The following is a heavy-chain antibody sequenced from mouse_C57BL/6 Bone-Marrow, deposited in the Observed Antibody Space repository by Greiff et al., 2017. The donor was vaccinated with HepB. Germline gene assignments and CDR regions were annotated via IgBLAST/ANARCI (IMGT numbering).Heavy chain of an antibody. CDR1: GFTFSDYY. D-gene: IGHD2-12*01. Sequence: EVKLVESGGGLVQPGGSLKLSCAASGFTFSDYYMYWVRQTPEKRLEWVAYISNGGGSTYYPDTVKGRFTISRDNAKNTLYLQMSRLKSEDTAMYYCARLGGYTTGDYYAMDYWGQGTSVTVSS. CDR2: ISNGGGST. J-gene: IGHJ4*01. CDR3: ARLGGYTTGDYYAMDY. V-gene: IGHV5-12*01.